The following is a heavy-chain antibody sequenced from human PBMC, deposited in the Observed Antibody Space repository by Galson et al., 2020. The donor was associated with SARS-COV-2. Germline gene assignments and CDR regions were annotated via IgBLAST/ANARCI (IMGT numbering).Heavy chain of an antibody. J-gene: IGHJ6*01. CDR1: GDTFGGYS. CDR3: AREGTSSSYGGEPLDV. CDR2: ISPILDIT. Sequence: SVKVSCKASGDTFGGYSISWVRLAPGQGPEWMGRISPILDITKYAQKFRGRVRITADKSTTTAYMELRSLRSDDTAVYYCAREGTSSSYGGEPLDVWGQGTTVTVSS. D-gene: IGHD6-6*01. V-gene: IGHV1-69*04.